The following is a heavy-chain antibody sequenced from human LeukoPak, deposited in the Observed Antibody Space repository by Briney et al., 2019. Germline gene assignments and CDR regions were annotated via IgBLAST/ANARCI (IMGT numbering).Heavy chain of an antibody. CDR2: IYCSGST. CDR3: AGYKRIPLDY. J-gene: IGHJ4*02. V-gene: IGHV4-59*01. CDR1: GGSISSYY. D-gene: IGHD5-24*01. Sequence: SETLSLTCTVSGGSISSYYWSWIRQPPGKGLEWIGYIYCSGSTNYNPSLKSRVTVSVDTSKNQFSLRLSSVTAADTAVYYCAGYKRIPLDYWGQGTLVTVSS.